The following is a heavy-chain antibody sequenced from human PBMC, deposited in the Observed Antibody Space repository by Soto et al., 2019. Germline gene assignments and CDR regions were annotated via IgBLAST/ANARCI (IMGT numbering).Heavy chain of an antibody. CDR3: ARDGEYGGSHDY. J-gene: IGHJ4*02. D-gene: IGHD2-15*01. V-gene: IGHV4-59*01. CDR2: IYYSGST. CDR1: GGSISSYY. Sequence: PSETLSLTCTVSGGSISSYYWSWIRQPPGKGLEWIGYIYYSGSTNYNPSLKSRVTISVDTSKNQFSLKLSSVTAADTAVYYCARDGEYGGSHDYWGQGTLVTVSS.